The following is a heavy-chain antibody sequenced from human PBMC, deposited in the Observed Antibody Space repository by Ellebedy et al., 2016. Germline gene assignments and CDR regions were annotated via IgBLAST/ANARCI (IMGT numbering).Heavy chain of an antibody. CDR3: AKGFVQPLTGAFDI. J-gene: IGHJ3*02. D-gene: IGHD1-14*01. CDR2: ISWNSADI. Sequence: SLKISXAASGFAFHDYAMNWVRQAPGKGLEWVSGISWNSADIRYADSVKGRFSISRDNAKKSVYLQMNTLRPDDTAFYFCAKGFVQPLTGAFDIWGQGAMVTVSS. V-gene: IGHV3-9*01. CDR1: GFAFHDYA.